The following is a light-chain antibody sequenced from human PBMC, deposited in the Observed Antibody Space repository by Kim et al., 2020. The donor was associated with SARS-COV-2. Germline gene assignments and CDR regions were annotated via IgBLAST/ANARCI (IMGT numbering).Light chain of an antibody. J-gene: IGLJ2*01. CDR2: YDS. V-gene: IGLV3-21*01. CDR3: QAGMV. CDR1: NIGSKS. Sequence: SYELTQPPSVSVAPGKTARITCGGNNIGSKSVHWYQQKPGQAPVLVIYYDSDRPSGIPERFSGSNSGNTATLTISRVEAGDEADYYCQAGMVFGGGTQLTVL.